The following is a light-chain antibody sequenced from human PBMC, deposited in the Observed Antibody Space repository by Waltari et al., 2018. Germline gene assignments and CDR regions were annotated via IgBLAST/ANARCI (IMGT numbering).Light chain of an antibody. CDR2: DGS. Sequence: QSALTQPRSVSGFPGQSVTTSCTGTSSDFGGYNYVSWYQHHPGKAPKPMIGDGSRRPSGVPGRFSGARSGNTAALTISGLQAEDEADYYCCSYAGSHTYVVFGGGTKLTVL. CDR3: CSYAGSHTYVV. V-gene: IGLV2-11*01. J-gene: IGLJ2*01. CDR1: SSDFGGYNY.